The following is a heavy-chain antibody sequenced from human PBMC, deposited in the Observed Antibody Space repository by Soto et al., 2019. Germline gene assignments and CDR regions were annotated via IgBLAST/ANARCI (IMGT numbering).Heavy chain of an antibody. J-gene: IGHJ3*02. CDR1: GYTFTSYA. D-gene: IGHD2-21*02. CDR3: ARDASLVVVTAPAI. CDR2: INAGNGNT. V-gene: IGHV1-3*01. Sequence: ASVKVSCKASGYTFTSYAMHWVRQAPGQRLEWMGWINAGNGNTKYSQKFQGRVTITRDTSASTAYMELSSLRSEDTAVYYCARDASLVVVTAPAIWGQGTMVTVSS.